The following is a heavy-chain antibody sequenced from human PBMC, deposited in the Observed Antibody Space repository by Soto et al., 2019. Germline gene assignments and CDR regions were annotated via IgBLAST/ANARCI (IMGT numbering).Heavy chain of an antibody. CDR2: IKQDGSEK. J-gene: IGHJ3*02. Sequence: GGSLRLSCAASGFTFSSYWLSWVRQAPGKGLEWVANIKQDGSEKYYVDSVKGRFTISRDNAKNSLYLQMNSLRAEDTAVYYCARDPCSSTSCYLVAFDIWGQGTMVTVSS. CDR3: ARDPCSSTSCYLVAFDI. CDR1: GFTFSSYW. D-gene: IGHD2-2*01. V-gene: IGHV3-7*01.